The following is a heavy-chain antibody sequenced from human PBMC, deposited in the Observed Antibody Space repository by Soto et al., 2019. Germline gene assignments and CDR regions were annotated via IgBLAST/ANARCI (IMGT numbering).Heavy chain of an antibody. Sequence: EVQLEQSGTEVKKPGESLKISCKGSGYKFTNYWIGWVRQMPGKGLEWLGLIYPGDSDTRYSSSFQGQVTISPDKSISTAYWQWSSLQASDTAIYYCALVVRGVTTEAHYFDYWGQGTLVTVSS. CDR1: GYKFTNYW. CDR3: ALVVRGVTTEAHYFDY. V-gene: IGHV5-51*01. D-gene: IGHD3-10*01. J-gene: IGHJ4*02. CDR2: IYPGDSDT.